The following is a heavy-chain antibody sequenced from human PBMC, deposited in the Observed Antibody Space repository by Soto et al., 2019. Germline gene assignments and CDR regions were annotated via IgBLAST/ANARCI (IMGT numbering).Heavy chain of an antibody. CDR2: IYYSGST. CDR3: ARITYYYGSGSFPSYYYYGMDV. J-gene: IGHJ6*02. D-gene: IGHD3-10*01. Sequence: SETLSLTCTFSVGSIISYYWSWIRQPPGKGLEWIGYIYYSGSTNYNPSLKSRVTISVDTSKNQFSLKLSSVTAADTAVYYCARITYYYGSGSFPSYYYYGMDVWGQGTTVTV. V-gene: IGHV4-59*01. CDR1: VGSIISYY.